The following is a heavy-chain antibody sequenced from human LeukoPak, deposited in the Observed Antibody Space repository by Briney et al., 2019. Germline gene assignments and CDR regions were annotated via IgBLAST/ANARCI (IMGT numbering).Heavy chain of an antibody. CDR3: ARQIDPWAPFDP. CDR1: GGSFSGYY. V-gene: IGHV4-34*01. D-gene: IGHD3-9*01. Sequence: SETLSLTCAVYGGSFSGYYWSWIRQPPGKGREWIGEINHSGSTNYNPTPKSRVTISVDRSKNQFSLKLSSVTAADTAVYYCARQIDPWAPFDPWGQGTLVTVSS. J-gene: IGHJ5*02. CDR2: INHSGST.